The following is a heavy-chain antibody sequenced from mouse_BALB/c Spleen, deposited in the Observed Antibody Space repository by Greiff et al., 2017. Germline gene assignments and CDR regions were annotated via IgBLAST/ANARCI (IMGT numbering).Heavy chain of an antibody. V-gene: IGHV5-6-5*01. CDR3: ARTYYGSSYVPGWYFDV. Sequence: EVQLVESGGGLVKPGGSLKLSCAASGFTFSSYAMSWVRQTPEKRLEWVASISSGGSTYYPDSVKGRFTISRDNARNILYLQMSSLRSEDTAMYYCARTYYGSSYVPGWYFDVWGAGTTVTVSS. CDR2: ISSGGST. D-gene: IGHD1-1*01. J-gene: IGHJ1*01. CDR1: GFTFSSYA.